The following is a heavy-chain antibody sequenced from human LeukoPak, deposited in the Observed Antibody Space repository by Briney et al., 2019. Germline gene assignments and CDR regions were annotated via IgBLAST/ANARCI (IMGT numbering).Heavy chain of an antibody. CDR1: GFXFSSYW. V-gene: IGHV3-74*01. CDR3: ARAMVPLFEN. D-gene: IGHD4/OR15-4a*01. Sequence: GGSLRLSCAASGFXFSSYWMHWVRQAPGKGLVWVSRIKSDGSSTSYADSVKGRFTISRDNAKNTLYLQMNSLRDEDTAVYYCARAMVPLFENWGQGTLVTVSS. CDR2: IKSDGSST. J-gene: IGHJ4*02.